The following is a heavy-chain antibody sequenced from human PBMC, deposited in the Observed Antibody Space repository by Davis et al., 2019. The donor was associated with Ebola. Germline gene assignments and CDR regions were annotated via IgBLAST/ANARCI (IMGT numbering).Heavy chain of an antibody. V-gene: IGHV3-21*01. Sequence: GESLKISCAASGFPFSSYTMNWVRQAPGKGLEWVSSISSSSSYIYYADSVKGRFTISRDNAKNSLYLQMNSLRAEDTAVYYCASSGSPRVPFWGQGTMVTVSS. CDR3: ASSGSPRVPF. CDR2: ISSSSSYI. D-gene: IGHD1-26*01. J-gene: IGHJ3*01. CDR1: GFPFSSYT.